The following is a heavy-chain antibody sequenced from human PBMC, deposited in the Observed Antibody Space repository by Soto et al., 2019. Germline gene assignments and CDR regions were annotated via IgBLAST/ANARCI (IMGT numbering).Heavy chain of an antibody. CDR2: ISGSGGST. J-gene: IGHJ4*02. D-gene: IGHD3-3*01. V-gene: IGHV3-23*01. CDR1: RFTFSSYA. Sequence: GGSLRLSCAASRFTFSSYAMSWVRQAPGKGLEWVSAISGSGGSTYYADSVKGRFTISRDNSKNTLYLQMNSLRAEDTAVYYCAKARAQYYDFWSGYPVDYWGQGTLVTVSS. CDR3: AKARAQYYDFWSGYPVDY.